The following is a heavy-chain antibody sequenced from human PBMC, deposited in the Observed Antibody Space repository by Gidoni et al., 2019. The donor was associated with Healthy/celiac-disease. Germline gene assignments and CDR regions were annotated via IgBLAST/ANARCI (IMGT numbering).Heavy chain of an antibody. CDR3: ARDGSREQWLARGIDY. D-gene: IGHD6-19*01. CDR2: IWYDGSNK. Sequence: QVQLVESGGGVVQPGRSLRLSCAAAGSTFSSYGMHWVRQAPGKWLEWVAVIWYDGSNKYYADSVKGRFTISRDNSKNTLYLQMNSLRAEDTAVYYCARDGSREQWLARGIDYWGQGTLVTVSS. CDR1: GSTFSSYG. V-gene: IGHV3-33*01. J-gene: IGHJ4*02.